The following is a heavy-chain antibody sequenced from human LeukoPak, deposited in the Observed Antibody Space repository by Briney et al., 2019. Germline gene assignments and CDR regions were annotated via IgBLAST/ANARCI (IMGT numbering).Heavy chain of an antibody. J-gene: IGHJ4*02. CDR3: ASDSQYYYDSRDY. CDR2: INHSGST. Sequence: SETLSLTCAVYGRSFSGYYRSWIRQPPGKGLEWIGEINHSGSTNYNPSLKSRATISVDTSKNQFSLKLSSVTAADTAVYYCASDSQYYYDSRDYWGQGTLVTVSS. D-gene: IGHD3-22*01. V-gene: IGHV4-34*01. CDR1: GRSFSGYY.